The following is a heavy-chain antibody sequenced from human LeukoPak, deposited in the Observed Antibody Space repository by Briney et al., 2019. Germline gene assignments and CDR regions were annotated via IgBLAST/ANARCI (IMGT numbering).Heavy chain of an antibody. CDR2: GDHTGGT. V-gene: IGHV4-34*01. CDR1: GGSFTGYY. CDR3: AKNGQRGFSFDP. J-gene: IGHJ5*02. Sequence: SGTLSLTCAVYGGSFTGYYWSWIRQPPGKGLEWIGEGDHTGGTKYNPSLKSRVTISADSSKNQFSLKWYSVTAADTGLYYCAKNGQRGFSFDPWGQGTLVIVAS. D-gene: IGHD2-8*01.